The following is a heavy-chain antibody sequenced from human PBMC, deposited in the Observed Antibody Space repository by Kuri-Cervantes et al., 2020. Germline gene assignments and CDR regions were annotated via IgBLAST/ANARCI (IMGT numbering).Heavy chain of an antibody. Sequence: SETLSLTCAVYGGSFSGYYWSWIRQPPGKGLEWIGEINHSGSSNYNPSLKSRVTISVDTSKNQFSLKLSSVTAADTAVYYCARLYRDSYYYDSSGSENDYWGQGTLVTVSS. J-gene: IGHJ4*02. CDR3: ARLYRDSYYYDSSGSENDY. V-gene: IGHV4-34*01. CDR1: GGSFSGYY. CDR2: INHSGSS. D-gene: IGHD3-22*01.